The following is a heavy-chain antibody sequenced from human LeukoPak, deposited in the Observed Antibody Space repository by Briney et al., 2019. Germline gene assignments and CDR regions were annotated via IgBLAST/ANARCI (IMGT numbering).Heavy chain of an antibody. CDR2: IYPGDCDT. Sequence: RQVPXXXXEGXGIIYPGDCDTTYSPSFQGQVTISADKSISTAYLQWSSLKASDTAMYYCARPIGRYSSSWYFYWGQGTLVTVSS. J-gene: IGHJ4*02. D-gene: IGHD6-13*01. CDR3: ARPIGRYSSSWYFY. V-gene: IGHV5-51*01.